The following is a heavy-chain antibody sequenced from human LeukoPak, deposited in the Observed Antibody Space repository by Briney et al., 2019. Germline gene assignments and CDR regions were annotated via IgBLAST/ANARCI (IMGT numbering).Heavy chain of an antibody. Sequence: PSETLSLTCTVSGGSISSSSYYWGWIRQPPGKGLEWIGSIYYSGSTYYNPSLKSRVTISVDTSKNQFSLKLSSVTAADTAVYYCARDLGVDTAMGRYYYYYMDVWGKGTTVTVSS. CDR1: GGSISSSSYY. J-gene: IGHJ6*03. D-gene: IGHD5-18*01. CDR2: IYYSGST. CDR3: ARDLGVDTAMGRYYYYYMDV. V-gene: IGHV4-39*07.